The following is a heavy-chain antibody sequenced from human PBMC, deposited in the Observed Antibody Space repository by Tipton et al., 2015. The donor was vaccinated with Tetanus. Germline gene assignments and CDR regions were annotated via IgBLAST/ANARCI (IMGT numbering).Heavy chain of an antibody. D-gene: IGHD5-12*01. CDR3: ARVRRGATTDLDY. Sequence: SLRLSCAVSGFTVSSNHMSWVRQAPGKGLEWVSIVYSGGSTFFADSVKGRFTISRDNSKNTLYVQMNSLRADDTAVYYCARVRRGATTDLDYWGQGTLVTVSS. V-gene: IGHV3-66*01. CDR2: VYSGGST. J-gene: IGHJ4*02. CDR1: GFTVSSNH.